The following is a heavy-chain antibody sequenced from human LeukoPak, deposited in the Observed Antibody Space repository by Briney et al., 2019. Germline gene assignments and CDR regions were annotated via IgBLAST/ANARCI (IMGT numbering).Heavy chain of an antibody. D-gene: IGHD3-22*01. J-gene: IGHJ4*02. CDR3: ARDGLGYYYDSSGYYYFDY. Sequence: RRASVKVSCKASGGTFSSYAISWVRQAPGQGLEWMGGIIPIFGTANYAQKFQGRVTITADESTSTAYMELSSLRSEDTAVYYCARDGLGYYYDSSGYYYFDYWGQGTLVTVSS. CDR1: GGTFSSYA. V-gene: IGHV1-69*13. CDR2: IIPIFGTA.